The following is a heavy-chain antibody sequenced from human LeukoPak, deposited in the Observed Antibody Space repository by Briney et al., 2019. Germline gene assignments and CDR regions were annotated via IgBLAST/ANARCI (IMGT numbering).Heavy chain of an antibody. V-gene: IGHV4-30-4*01. D-gene: IGHD2-2*01. CDR3: ARGQLPPPRFDY. J-gene: IGHJ4*02. Sequence: PSETLSLTCTVSGGSISSGDYFWSWIRQPPGKGLEWIGYIYYSGSTYYNPSLKSRVTISVDTSKNQFSLKLSSVTAADTAVYYCARGQLPPPRFDYWGQGTLVTVSS. CDR2: IYYSGST. CDR1: GGSISSGDYF.